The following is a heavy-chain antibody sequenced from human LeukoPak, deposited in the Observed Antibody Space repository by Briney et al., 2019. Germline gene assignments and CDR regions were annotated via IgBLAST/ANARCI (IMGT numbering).Heavy chain of an antibody. CDR3: ATHALNVLRYFDWLFN. CDR1: GFTFSSYA. V-gene: IGHV3-23*01. Sequence: GGSLRLSCAASGFTFSSYAMSWVRQAPGKGLEWVSAISGSGGSTYYADSVKGRFTISRDNSKNTLYLQMNSLRAEDTAVYYCATHALNVLRYFDWLFNWGQGTLVTVSS. D-gene: IGHD3-9*01. J-gene: IGHJ4*02. CDR2: ISGSGGST.